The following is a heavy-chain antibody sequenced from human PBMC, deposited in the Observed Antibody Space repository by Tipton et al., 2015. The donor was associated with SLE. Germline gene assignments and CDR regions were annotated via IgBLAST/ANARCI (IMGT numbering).Heavy chain of an antibody. Sequence: SLRLYCAASGFTFSSYAMTWVRQAPGKGLEWVSLISGGGGGTYYADSAKGRFTISRDNSKNTLYLQMNSLGAEDTAVYFCARGARLASRSGFDYWGQGTLVTVSS. CDR1: GFTFSSYA. V-gene: IGHV3-23*01. J-gene: IGHJ4*02. CDR3: ARGARLASRSGFDY. D-gene: IGHD6-25*01. CDR2: ISGGGGGT.